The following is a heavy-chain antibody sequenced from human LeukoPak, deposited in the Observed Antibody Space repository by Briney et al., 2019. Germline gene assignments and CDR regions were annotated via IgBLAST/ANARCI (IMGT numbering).Heavy chain of an antibody. Sequence: SETLSLTCTVSGGSITTYYWSWIRQSPGKGLEWIGYIYYSGSTTYNPSLKSRVTISVDTSKNQLSLRLTSVTAADTAMYYCAKNKSWNYDSFDIWGQGTMVTVSS. V-gene: IGHV4-59*01. J-gene: IGHJ3*02. CDR1: GGSITTYY. CDR2: IYYSGST. D-gene: IGHD1-7*01. CDR3: AKNKSWNYDSFDI.